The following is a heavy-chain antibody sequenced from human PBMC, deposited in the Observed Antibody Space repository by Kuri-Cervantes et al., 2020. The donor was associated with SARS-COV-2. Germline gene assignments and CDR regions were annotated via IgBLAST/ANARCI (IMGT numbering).Heavy chain of an antibody. D-gene: IGHD2-2*01. J-gene: IGHJ6*01. Sequence: ASVKVSCKASGYTFTGYYMHWVRQVPGQGLEWMGWINPNSGGTNYAQKFQGWVTMTRDTSISTAYMELSRLRSDDTAMYYCARDLMDCSSTSCYPRGMDVWGQGITVTVSS. CDR1: GYTFTGYY. CDR2: INPNSGGT. CDR3: ARDLMDCSSTSCYPRGMDV. V-gene: IGHV1-2*04.